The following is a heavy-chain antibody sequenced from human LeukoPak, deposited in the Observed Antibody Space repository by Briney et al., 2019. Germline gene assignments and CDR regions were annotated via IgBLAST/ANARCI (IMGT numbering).Heavy chain of an antibody. Sequence: GGSLRLSCTASGFTFSTYWMHWVRQAPGKGLVWVSRINADGSSTDYADYVKGRFTISRDNAKNTLYLQMNSLRVEDTAVYYCVRGADTGYSSDSWGQGTLVTVSS. CDR2: INADGSST. V-gene: IGHV3-74*01. D-gene: IGHD3-9*01. CDR1: GFTFSTYW. CDR3: VRGADTGYSSDS. J-gene: IGHJ4*02.